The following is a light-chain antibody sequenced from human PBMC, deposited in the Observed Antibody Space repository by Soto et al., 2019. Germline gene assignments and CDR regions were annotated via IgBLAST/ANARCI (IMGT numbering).Light chain of an antibody. Sequence: DIQMTQSPSTLSASVGDRVTITCRASQSIRSELAWYQQKPGKAPKLLIYKASSLESGVPSRFSGSGSGTEFTLTVSSLQPDDFATYYCQQYESYPLTFGGGTKVDNK. V-gene: IGKV1-5*03. CDR2: KAS. CDR3: QQYESYPLT. J-gene: IGKJ4*01. CDR1: QSIRSE.